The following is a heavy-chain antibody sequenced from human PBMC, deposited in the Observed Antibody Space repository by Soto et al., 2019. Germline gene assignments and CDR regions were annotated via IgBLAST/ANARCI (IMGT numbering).Heavy chain of an antibody. CDR2: INHSGST. CDR1: GGSFSGYY. D-gene: IGHD5-12*01. V-gene: IGHV4-34*01. CDR3: ARVFPVATRNWFDP. Sequence: PSETLSLTCAVYGGSFSGYYWSWIRQPPGKGLEWIGEINHSGSTNYNPSLESRVTISVDTSKNQFSLKLSSVTAADTAVYYCARVFPVATRNWFDPWGQGTLVTVSS. J-gene: IGHJ5*02.